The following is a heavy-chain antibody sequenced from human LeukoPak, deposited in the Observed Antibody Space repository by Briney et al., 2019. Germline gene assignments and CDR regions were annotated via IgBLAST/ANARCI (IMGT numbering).Heavy chain of an antibody. D-gene: IGHD3-10*01. CDR3: ATYITIVRGPKYYFDY. CDR2: IKKDGSEK. Sequence: PGGSLRLSCAASGFTFRSYWMSWVRQAPGKGLEWVANIKKDGSEKYYVDSVKGRFTISRDNAKNSLYLQLNSLRAEDTAVYYCATYITIVRGPKYYFDYWGQGILVTVSS. CDR1: GFTFRSYW. J-gene: IGHJ4*02. V-gene: IGHV3-7*01.